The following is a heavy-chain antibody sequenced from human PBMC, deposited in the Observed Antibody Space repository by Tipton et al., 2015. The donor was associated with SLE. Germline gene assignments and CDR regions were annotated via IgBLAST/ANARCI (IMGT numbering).Heavy chain of an antibody. CDR2: IFVSGTT. V-gene: IGHV4-4*07. CDR3: ARRRGQLYCNGGSCTNWFDP. J-gene: IGHJ5*02. Sequence: GLVKPSETLSLTCTVSGDSMRSSMTTYYWSWIRQTAGKGPEWMGRIFVSGTTNYNPSLKSRIALSVDTSKNQLSLNLSSVTAADTAVYYCARRRGQLYCNGGSCTNWFDPWCQGTLVTVSS. CDR1: GDSMRSSMTTYY. D-gene: IGHD2-15*01.